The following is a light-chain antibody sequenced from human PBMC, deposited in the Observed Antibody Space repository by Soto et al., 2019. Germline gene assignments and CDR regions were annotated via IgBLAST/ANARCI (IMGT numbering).Light chain of an antibody. CDR2: AAS. J-gene: IGKJ4*01. V-gene: IGKV1-9*01. Sequence: DIQLTQSPSFLSASVGDRVTITCRASQSISSHVAWYRQKSGKAPMLLIYAASTLQSGVPSRFSGSGSGTEFTLTISSLHPEDFATYYCQHLDSFPLAFRGGTTVEI. CDR1: QSISSH. CDR3: QHLDSFPLA.